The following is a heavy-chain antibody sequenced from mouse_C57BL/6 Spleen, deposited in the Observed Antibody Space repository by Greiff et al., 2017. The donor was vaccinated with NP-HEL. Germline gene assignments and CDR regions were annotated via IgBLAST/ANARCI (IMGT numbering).Heavy chain of an antibody. D-gene: IGHD1-1*01. CDR1: GYAFSSSW. J-gene: IGHJ2*01. CDR3: ARPGDYYYGSSYCDY. Sequence: VQLQQSGPELVKPGASVKISCKASGYAFSSSWMNWVKQRPGKGLEWIGRIYPGDGDTNYNGKFKGKATLTADKSSSTAYMQLSSLTSEDSAVYFCARPGDYYYGSSYCDYWGQGTTLTVSS. V-gene: IGHV1-82*01. CDR2: IYPGDGDT.